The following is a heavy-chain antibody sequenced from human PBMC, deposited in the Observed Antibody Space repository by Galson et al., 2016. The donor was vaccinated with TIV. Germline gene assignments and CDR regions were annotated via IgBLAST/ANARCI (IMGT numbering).Heavy chain of an antibody. Sequence: SLRLSCAASGFAFSNYWMSWVRQAPGKGLEWVANIKDDGSDNNYVDSVWGRFTISRDNAKNSLFQQINSLRVEDTAVYYCAREIPGGTTDLDCWGQGTLVTVSS. V-gene: IGHV3-7*01. CDR3: AREIPGGTTDLDC. D-gene: IGHD1-14*01. J-gene: IGHJ4*02. CDR2: IKDDGSDN. CDR1: GFAFSNYW.